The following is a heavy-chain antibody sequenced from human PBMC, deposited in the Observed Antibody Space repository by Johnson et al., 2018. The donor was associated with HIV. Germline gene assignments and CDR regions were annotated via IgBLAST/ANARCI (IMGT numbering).Heavy chain of an antibody. CDR3: VKEGSESEQGIFEI. D-gene: IGHD1-26*01. J-gene: IGHJ3*02. V-gene: IGHV3-7*01. CDR1: GFTFSSYW. CDR2: INQDGSQK. Sequence: VQLVESGGGVVQPGGSLRVSCAASGFTFSSYWMSWVRQAPGKGLEWVAIINQDGSQKYYVDSVTGRFTISRNNSKNTLQLQMNSLRVEDTALYYCVKEGSESEQGIFEIWGQGTMVTVYS.